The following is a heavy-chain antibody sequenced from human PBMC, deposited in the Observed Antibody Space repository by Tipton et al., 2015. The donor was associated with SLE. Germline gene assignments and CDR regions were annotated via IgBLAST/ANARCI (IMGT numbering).Heavy chain of an antibody. CDR2: IRSKGYGGTT. Sequence: RSLRLSCTASGFTFGDYAMSWVRQAPGKGLEWVGFIRSKGYGGTTEYAASVKGRFTISRDDSKSIAYLQMNSLRAEDTAVYYCAKDLAGFPQFGPWGQGTLVTVSS. CDR1: GFTFGDYA. D-gene: IGHD2-15*01. CDR3: AKDLAGFPQFGP. V-gene: IGHV3-49*04. J-gene: IGHJ5*02.